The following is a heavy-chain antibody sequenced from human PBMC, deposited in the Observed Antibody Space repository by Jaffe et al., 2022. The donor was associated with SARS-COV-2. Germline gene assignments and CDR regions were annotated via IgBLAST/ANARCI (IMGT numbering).Heavy chain of an antibody. CDR2: IIPILGIA. CDR1: GGTFSSYT. D-gene: IGHD2-8*01. J-gene: IGHJ4*02. V-gene: IGHV1-69*02. Sequence: QVQLVQSGAEVKKPGSSVKVSCKASGGTFSSYTISWVRQAPGQGLEWMGRIIPILGIANYAQKFQGRVTITADKSTSTAYMELSSLRSEDTAVYYCANGVVTNGFDYWGQGTLVTVSS. CDR3: ANGVVTNGFDY.